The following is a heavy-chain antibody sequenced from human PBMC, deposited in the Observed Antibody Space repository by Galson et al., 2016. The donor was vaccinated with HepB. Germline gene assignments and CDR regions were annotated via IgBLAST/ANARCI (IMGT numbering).Heavy chain of an antibody. J-gene: IGHJ6*02. V-gene: IGHV4-34*01. D-gene: IGHD3-10*01. CDR1: GGPLSGYD. CDR2: INHSGST. Sequence: SETLSLTCEVYGGPLSGYDWTWIRQPPGKGLEWIGKINHSGSTNYNPSLQSRISTSIDTSKSQFSLKLTSVTAADTAIYYCARHNILLWSENGMDVWGQGTTVTVSS. CDR3: ARHNILLWSENGMDV.